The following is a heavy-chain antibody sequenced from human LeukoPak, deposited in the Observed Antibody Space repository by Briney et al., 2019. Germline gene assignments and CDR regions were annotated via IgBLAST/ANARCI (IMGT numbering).Heavy chain of an antibody. V-gene: IGHV4-34*01. J-gene: IGHJ4*02. CDR3: AGIVVVTATDYFQY. CDR1: GGSFSGYY. CDR2: INYSGIT. D-gene: IGHD2-21*02. Sequence: SETLSLTCAVYGGSFSGYYWGWVRQPPGKGLEWIGSINYSGITYYNPSLKSRVTISVDTSKNQFSLKLSSVTAADTAVYYCAGIVVVTATDYFQYWGQGILVTVAS.